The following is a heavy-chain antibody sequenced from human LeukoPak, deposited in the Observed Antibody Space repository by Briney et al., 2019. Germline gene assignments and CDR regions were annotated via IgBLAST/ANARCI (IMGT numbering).Heavy chain of an antibody. CDR2: ISWDGIST. CDR1: GFTFDDYA. CDR3: AKGTSSWHEFDS. Sequence: PGGSLRLSCAASGFTFDDYAMNWVRQAPGKGLEWVSLISWDGISTYYADSVKGRFIISRDNSKNSLYLQMNSLRAEDTALYYCAKGTSSWHEFDSWGQGTLVTVSS. V-gene: IGHV3-43D*03. D-gene: IGHD6-13*01. J-gene: IGHJ4*02.